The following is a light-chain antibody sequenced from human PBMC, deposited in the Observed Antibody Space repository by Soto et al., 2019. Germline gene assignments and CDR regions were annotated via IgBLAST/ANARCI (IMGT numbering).Light chain of an antibody. Sequence: QSVLTQPASVSASPGQSITISCTGTSTDIGAYKFVSWYQQHPGKAPKLMIYDVTSRPSGVSNRFSGSKSGNTASLTISGLQAEDEADYYCTSYTSSTPFYVFGTGTKVTVL. CDR2: DVT. J-gene: IGLJ1*01. CDR1: STDIGAYKF. CDR3: TSYTSSTPFYV. V-gene: IGLV2-14*03.